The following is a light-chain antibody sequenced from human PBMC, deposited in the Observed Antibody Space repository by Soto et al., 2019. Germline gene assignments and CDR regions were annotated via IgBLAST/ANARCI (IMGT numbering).Light chain of an antibody. CDR3: QQRSNWPWT. CDR1: QSISSW. Sequence: DIQMTQSPSTLSASGGDRVTITCWASQSISSWLAWYQQKPGKAPKLLIYDASRLESGVPSRFSGSGSGTDYTLTITNLESEDFAVYYCQQRSNWPWTFGQGTKVDI. J-gene: IGKJ1*01. V-gene: IGKV1-5*01. CDR2: DAS.